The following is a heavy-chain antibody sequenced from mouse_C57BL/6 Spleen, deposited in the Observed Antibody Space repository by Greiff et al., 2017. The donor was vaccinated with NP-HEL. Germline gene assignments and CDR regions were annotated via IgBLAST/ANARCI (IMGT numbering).Heavy chain of an antibody. V-gene: IGHV1-52*01. CDR3: ARDPTVTMDY. Sequence: QVQLQQPGAELVRPGSSVKLSCKASGYTFTSYWMHWVKQRPIQGLEWIGNIDPSDSDTHYNQKFKDKATLTVDKSSSTAYMQLSSLTSEDSAVYYCARDPTVTMDYWGQGTSVTVSS. CDR1: GYTFTSYW. J-gene: IGHJ4*01. D-gene: IGHD1-1*01. CDR2: IDPSDSDT.